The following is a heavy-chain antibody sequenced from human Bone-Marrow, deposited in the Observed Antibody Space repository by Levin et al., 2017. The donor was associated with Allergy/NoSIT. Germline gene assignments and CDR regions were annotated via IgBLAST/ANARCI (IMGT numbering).Heavy chain of an antibody. D-gene: IGHD3-3*01. V-gene: IGHV3-23*01. Sequence: GESLKISCAASGFTFSSYAMSWVRQAPGKGLEWVSAISGSGGSTYYADSVKGRFTISRDNSKNTLYLQMNSLRAEDTAVYYCAKDDQYYDFWSGHYYDYYISVWRKGTTVTVSS. CDR3: AKDDQYYDFWSGHYYDYYISV. CDR2: ISGSGGST. J-gene: IGHJ6*03. CDR1: GFTFSSYA.